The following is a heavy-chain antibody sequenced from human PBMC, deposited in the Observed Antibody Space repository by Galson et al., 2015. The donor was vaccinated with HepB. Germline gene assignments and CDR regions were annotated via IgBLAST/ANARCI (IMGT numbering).Heavy chain of an antibody. CDR1: GFTFSSYG. V-gene: IGHV3-30*03. D-gene: IGHD6-13*01. CDR3: ARAGGYSSSWYED. Sequence: SLRLSCAASGFTFSSYGMHWVRQAPGKGLEWVAVISYDGSNKYYADSVKGRFTISRDNSKNTLYLQMNSLRAEDTAVYYCARAGGYSSSWYEDWGQGTLVTVSS. CDR2: ISYDGSNK. J-gene: IGHJ4*02.